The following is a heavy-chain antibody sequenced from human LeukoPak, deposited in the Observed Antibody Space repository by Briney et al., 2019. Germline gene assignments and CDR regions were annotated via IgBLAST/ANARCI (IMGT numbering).Heavy chain of an antibody. J-gene: IGHJ4*02. Sequence: GGSLRLSCAASGFNFISYSMSWVRQAPGKGLEWVSAISGSGGSTYYADSVKGRFTISRDNAKNSLYLQMNSLRAEDTAIYYCTRVGYIDEGIDYWGQGTLVTVSS. CDR3: TRVGYIDEGIDY. D-gene: IGHD5-24*01. CDR2: ISGSGGST. CDR1: GFNFISYS. V-gene: IGHV3-23*01.